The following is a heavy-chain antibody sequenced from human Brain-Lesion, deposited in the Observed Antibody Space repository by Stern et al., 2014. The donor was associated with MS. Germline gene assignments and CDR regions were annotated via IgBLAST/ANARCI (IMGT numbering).Heavy chain of an antibody. CDR3: AHRRPHYASWDNGDFDY. CDR2: IYWDNDK. Sequence: QITLKESGPALVTPTQTLTLTCTFSGFSLRIDGVGVGWVRQPPGQALESLALIYWDNDKRYSPSLRSRLTITKDTSRNQVVLTMTNMDPVDTATYYCAHRRPHYASWDNGDFDYWGQGALVTVSS. V-gene: IGHV2-5*02. CDR1: GFSLRIDGVG. D-gene: IGHD3-3*01. J-gene: IGHJ4*02.